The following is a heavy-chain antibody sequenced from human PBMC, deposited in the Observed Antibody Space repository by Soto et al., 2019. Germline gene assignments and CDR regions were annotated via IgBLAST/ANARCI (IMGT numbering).Heavy chain of an antibody. Sequence: GGSLRLSCAASVLTVSSKYMSWVRQAPGKGLEWVSVIYSGGSSYYADSVKGRFTISRDNSKNTLYLQMNSLRAEDTAVYYCARDRGDYGDYGADYWGQGTLVTVSS. CDR1: VLTVSSKY. V-gene: IGHV3-66*01. CDR3: ARDRGDYGDYGADY. J-gene: IGHJ4*02. CDR2: IYSGGSS. D-gene: IGHD4-17*01.